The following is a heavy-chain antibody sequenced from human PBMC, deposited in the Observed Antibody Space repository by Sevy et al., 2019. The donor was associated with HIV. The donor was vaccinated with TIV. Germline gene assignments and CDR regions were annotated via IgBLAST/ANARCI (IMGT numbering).Heavy chain of an antibody. Sequence: GGSLRLSCAASEFTVSSSYMSWVRQAPGKGLEWVSILYSGGSTYYAASVKGRFTISRDNSKNTLFLQMNSLRAEETAIFYCAKKMGGGSGMAFLVDYWGQGTLVTVSS. D-gene: IGHD5-18*01. V-gene: IGHV3-53*01. CDR2: LYSGGST. CDR1: EFTVSSSY. CDR3: AKKMGGGSGMAFLVDY. J-gene: IGHJ4*02.